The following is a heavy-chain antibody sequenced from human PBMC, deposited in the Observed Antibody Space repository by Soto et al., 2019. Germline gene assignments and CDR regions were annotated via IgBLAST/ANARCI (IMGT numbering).Heavy chain of an antibody. CDR3: ARGAYDFWGGYPEIHSFDY. J-gene: IGHJ4*02. Sequence: GGSLRLSCAASEFTFSTYPMHWVRQAPGKGLEWVAVISYDETNKYYADSVKGRFTISRDNSKNTLYLQVNSLRADDTAVYYCARGAYDFWGGYPEIHSFDYWGQGTLVTVSS. CDR2: ISYDETNK. D-gene: IGHD3-3*01. V-gene: IGHV3-30-3*01. CDR1: EFTFSTYP.